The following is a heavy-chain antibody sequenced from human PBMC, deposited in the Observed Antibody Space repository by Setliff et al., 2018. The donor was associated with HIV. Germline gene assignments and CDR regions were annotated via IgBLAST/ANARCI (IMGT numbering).Heavy chain of an antibody. D-gene: IGHD3-3*01. CDR3: ARGYYNFWSGYPPLDY. CDR1: GGSISSYY. Sequence: LSLTCTVSGGSISSYYWSWIRQPPGKGLEWIGYIYYSGSTNYNPSLKSRVTISVDTSKNQFSLKLSSVTAADTAVYYCARGYYNFWSGYPPLDYWGQGTLVTVSS. V-gene: IGHV4-59*01. CDR2: IYYSGST. J-gene: IGHJ4*02.